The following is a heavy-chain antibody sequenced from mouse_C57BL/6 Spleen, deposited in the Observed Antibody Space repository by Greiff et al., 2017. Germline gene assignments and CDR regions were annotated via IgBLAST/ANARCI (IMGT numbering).Heavy chain of an antibody. CDR3: ARWYCGSSLDY. Sequence: QVQLQQSGPELVKPGASVKISCKASGYAFSSSWMNWVKQRPGKGLEWIGRFYPGDGDTNYNGKFKGTATLTADKSSSTAYMQLRRLTSEDSAVYFCARWYCGSSLDYWGQGTTLTVSS. CDR2: FYPGDGDT. D-gene: IGHD1-1*01. CDR1: GYAFSSSW. V-gene: IGHV1-82*01. J-gene: IGHJ2*01.